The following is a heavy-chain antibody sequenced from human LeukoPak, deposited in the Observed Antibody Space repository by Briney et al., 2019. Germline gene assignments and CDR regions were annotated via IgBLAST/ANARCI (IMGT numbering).Heavy chain of an antibody. V-gene: IGHV4-61*05. D-gene: IGHD3-3*01. CDR3: ARHGAAGVVTRFDY. Sequence: SETLSLTCTVSGGSISSTTDYWGWIRQPPGKGLEWIGYIYYSGSTNYNPSLKSRVTISVDTSKNQFSLKLSSVTAADTAVYYCARHGAAGVVTRFDYWGQGTLVTVSS. CDR2: IYYSGST. J-gene: IGHJ4*02. CDR1: GGSISSTTDY.